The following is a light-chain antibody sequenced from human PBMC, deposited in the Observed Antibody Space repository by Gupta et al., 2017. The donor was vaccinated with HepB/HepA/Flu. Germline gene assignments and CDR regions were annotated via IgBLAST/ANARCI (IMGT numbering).Light chain of an antibody. V-gene: IGKV1-5*03. CDR1: QSISSW. J-gene: IGKJ1*01. Sequence: DIQMTQSPSTLSASVGDRVTITCRASQSISSWLAWYQQEPGKAPKLLIYKASSLESGVPSRFSGSGSGTEFTLTISSLQPDDFATYYCQQYNSYSKTFGKGTKVEIK. CDR3: QQYNSYSKT. CDR2: KAS.